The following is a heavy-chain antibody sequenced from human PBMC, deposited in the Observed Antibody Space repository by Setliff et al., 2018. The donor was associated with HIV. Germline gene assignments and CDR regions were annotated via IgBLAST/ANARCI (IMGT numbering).Heavy chain of an antibody. D-gene: IGHD6-13*01. J-gene: IGHJ4*02. CDR3: ARAQPTNRIAAAGFDY. CDR2: IIPILGVA. Sequence: SVKVSCKPSGGTFSSYAITWVRQAPGQGLEWMGGIIPILGVANYAQKFQGRVTITADKSTTTAYMELSSLRSEDTAVYYCARAQPTNRIAAAGFDYWGQGTLVTVSS. CDR1: GGTFSSYA. V-gene: IGHV1-69*10.